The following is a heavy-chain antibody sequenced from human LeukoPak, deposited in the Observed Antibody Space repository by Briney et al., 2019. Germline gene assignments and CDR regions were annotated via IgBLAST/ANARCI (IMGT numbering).Heavy chain of an antibody. CDR3: ARDSYSSGWSPFDY. Sequence: SQTHSLTCAISGDSVSSNSAAWNWIRQSPSRGLEWLGRTYYRSKWYNDYAVSVKSRITINPDTSKNQFSLQLNSVTPEDTAVYYCARDSYSSGWSPFDYWGQGTLVTVSS. V-gene: IGHV6-1*01. CDR1: GDSVSSNSAA. J-gene: IGHJ4*02. CDR2: TYYRSKWYN. D-gene: IGHD6-19*01.